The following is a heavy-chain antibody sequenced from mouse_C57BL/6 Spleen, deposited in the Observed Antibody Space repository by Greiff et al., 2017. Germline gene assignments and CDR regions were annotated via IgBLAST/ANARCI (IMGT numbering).Heavy chain of an antibody. CDR2: IWSGGST. J-gene: IGHJ4*01. CDR3: ALCLYAMDY. CDR1: GFALTSYG. Sequence: VMLVESGPGLVQPSQSLSITCTVSGFALTSYGVHWVRQSPGKGLEWLGVIWSGGSTDYNAAFISRLSISKDNSKSQVFFKMNSLQADDTAIYYCALCLYAMDYWGQGTSVTVSS. V-gene: IGHV2-2*01.